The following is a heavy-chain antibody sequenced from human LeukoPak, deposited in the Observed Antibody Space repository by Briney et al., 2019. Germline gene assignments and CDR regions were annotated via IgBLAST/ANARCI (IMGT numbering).Heavy chain of an antibody. Sequence: GGSLRLSCAASGFTFSNYLMHWVREAPGKGVVCVSRISNDGSTITKADSVKGRVTITRDTDKCTLCLQMNRLRAEDTAIYYCAKARPLDSSSWSHGDYWGQGTLVTVSS. J-gene: IGHJ4*02. CDR1: GFTFSNYL. CDR2: ISNDGSTI. D-gene: IGHD6-13*01. CDR3: AKARPLDSSSWSHGDY. V-gene: IGHV3-74*01.